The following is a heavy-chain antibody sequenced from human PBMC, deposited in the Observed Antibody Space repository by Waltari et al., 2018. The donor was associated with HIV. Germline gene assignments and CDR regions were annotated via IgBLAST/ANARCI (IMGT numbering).Heavy chain of an antibody. Sequence: EVQLLESGGGLVQPGGSLRLSCAASGFTFSSYAMSWVRQAPGKGLEWVSAISNSGGSTYYADSVKGRFSISRDNSKNTLYLQMNSLRDEDTAVYYCAKDLSSISMIIPRSYFDYWGQRTLVTVSS. V-gene: IGHV3-23*01. J-gene: IGHJ4*02. D-gene: IGHD3-22*01. CDR1: GFTFSSYA. CDR2: ISNSGGST. CDR3: AKDLSSISMIIPRSYFDY.